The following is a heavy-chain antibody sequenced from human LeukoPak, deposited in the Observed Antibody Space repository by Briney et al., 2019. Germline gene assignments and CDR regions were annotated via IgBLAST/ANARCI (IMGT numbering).Heavy chain of an antibody. CDR3: AKDRGVGIYSYGYFDY. D-gene: IGHD5-18*01. J-gene: IGHJ4*02. CDR2: ISGSGGST. V-gene: IGHV3-23*01. Sequence: PGGSLRLSCAASGFTFSSYAMSWVRQAPGKGLEWVSAISGSGGSTYYADSVKGRFTISRDNSKNTLYLQMSSLRAEDTAVYYCAKDRGVGIYSYGYFDYWGQGTLVTVSS. CDR1: GFTFSSYA.